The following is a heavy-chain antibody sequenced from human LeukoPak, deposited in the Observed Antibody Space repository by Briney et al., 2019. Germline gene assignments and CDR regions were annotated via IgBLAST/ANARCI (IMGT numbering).Heavy chain of an antibody. CDR1: GYTFSNYG. J-gene: IGHJ3*02. CDR3: ARDLGYSSGWYHDAFDI. CDR2: IDPNRGGT. V-gene: IGHV1-2*07. D-gene: IGHD6-19*01. Sequence: GASVKVSCKASGYTFSNYGINWVRQAPGQGLEWMGWIDPNRGGTNYAHRFQDRVTITRDTSISTVYMELNNLRSDDTAVYYCARDLGYSSGWYHDAFDIWGQGTMVTVSS.